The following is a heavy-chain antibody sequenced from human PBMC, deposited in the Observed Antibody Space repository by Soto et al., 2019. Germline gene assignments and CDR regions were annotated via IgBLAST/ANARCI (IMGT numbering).Heavy chain of an antibody. CDR2: IKQDGSEK. V-gene: IGHV3-7*01. J-gene: IGHJ4*02. CDR1: GFTFSSYW. Sequence: EVQLVESGGGLVQPGGSLRLSCAASGFTFSSYWMSWVRQAPGKGLEWVANIKQDGSEKYYVDSVKGRFTISRDNAKNSLYLQMNRLRAEDTAVYYCARDDYSNYVPYFDYWGQGTLVTVSS. D-gene: IGHD4-4*01. CDR3: ARDDYSNYVPYFDY.